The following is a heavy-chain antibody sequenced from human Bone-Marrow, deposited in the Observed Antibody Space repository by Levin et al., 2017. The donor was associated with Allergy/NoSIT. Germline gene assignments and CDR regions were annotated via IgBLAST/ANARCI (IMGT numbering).Heavy chain of an antibody. CDR1: GASITSSSYY. J-gene: IGHJ6*03. Sequence: PSETLSLTCTVTGASITSSSYYWGWVRQPPGKGLQWIASIHYSGKAHYNPSLKSRVTISEDTSKNQFSLNLSSVTAADTAVYYCARQLPDSGHSRYVDVWGKGTTVTVSS. CDR3: ARQLPDSGHSRYVDV. CDR2: IHYSGKA. V-gene: IGHV4-39*01. D-gene: IGHD2-15*01.